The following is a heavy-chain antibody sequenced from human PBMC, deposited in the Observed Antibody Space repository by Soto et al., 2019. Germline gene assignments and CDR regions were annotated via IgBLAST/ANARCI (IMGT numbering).Heavy chain of an antibody. V-gene: IGHV4-34*01. J-gene: IGHJ4*02. CDR3: AISEGNCSSTSCLNY. D-gene: IGHD2-2*01. Sequence: QVQLQQWGAGLLKPSETLSLTCAVYGGSFSGYYWSWIRQPPGKGLEWIGEINHSGSTNYNPSLKSRVTISVDTSKNPFSLKLSSVTAADTAVYYCAISEGNCSSTSCLNYWGQGTLVTVSS. CDR1: GGSFSGYY. CDR2: INHSGST.